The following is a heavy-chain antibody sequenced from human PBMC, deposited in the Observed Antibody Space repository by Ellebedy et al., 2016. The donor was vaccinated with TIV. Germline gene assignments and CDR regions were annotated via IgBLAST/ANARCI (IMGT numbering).Heavy chain of an antibody. V-gene: IGHV4-59*11. J-gene: IGHJ6*02. Sequence: GSLRLSCTVSGGSISGHYWSWIRQSPGKGLEWIGFIHYSGTTTYSPSLNSRVTMSVDTSKNQFSLRLSSVTAADTAVYFCAKLSAIATAGPNYYHSMDVWGQGTAVTVSS. CDR1: GGSISGHY. CDR3: AKLSAIATAGPNYYHSMDV. CDR2: IHYSGTT. D-gene: IGHD6-13*01.